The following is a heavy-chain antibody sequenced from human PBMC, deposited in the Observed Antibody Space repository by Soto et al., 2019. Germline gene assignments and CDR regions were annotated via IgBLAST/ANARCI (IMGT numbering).Heavy chain of an antibody. CDR1: GFTFSNAW. D-gene: IGHD3-22*01. CDR2: IKSKTDGGTT. CDR3: TAPRDDSSGYYYDY. J-gene: IGHJ4*02. V-gene: IGHV3-15*01. Sequence: PGGSLRLSCAASGFTFSNAWMSWVRQAPGKGLEWVGRIKSKTDGGTTDYAAPVKGRFTISRDDSKNTLYLQMNSLKTEDTAVYYCTAPRDDSSGYYYDYWGQGTLVTVSS.